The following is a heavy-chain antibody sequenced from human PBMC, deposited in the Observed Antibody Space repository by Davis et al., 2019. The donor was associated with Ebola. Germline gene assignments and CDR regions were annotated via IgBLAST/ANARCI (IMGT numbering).Heavy chain of an antibody. CDR3: ARASHTTMVQGVIDYYYYYGMDV. CDR1: GYTFTGYY. Sequence: ASVKVSCKASGYTFTGYYMHWVRQAPGQGLEWMGWINPNSGGTNYAQKFQGRVTITRDTSASTAYMELSSLRSEDTAVYYCARASHTTMVQGVIDYYYYYGMDVWGQGTTVTVSS. CDR2: INPNSGGT. D-gene: IGHD3-10*01. V-gene: IGHV1-2*02. J-gene: IGHJ6*02.